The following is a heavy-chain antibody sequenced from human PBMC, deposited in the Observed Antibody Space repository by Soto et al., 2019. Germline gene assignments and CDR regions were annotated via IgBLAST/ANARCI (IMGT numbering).Heavy chain of an antibody. CDR3: ARQGSDYGDYEYWFDP. D-gene: IGHD4-17*01. V-gene: IGHV4-39*01. J-gene: IGHJ5*02. Sequence: PSETLSLTCTVSGGSISSSSYYWGWIRQPPGKGLEWIGSIYYSGSTYYNPSLKSRVTISVDTSKNQFSLKLSSVTAADTAVYYCARQGSDYGDYEYWFDPWGQGTLVTVSS. CDR1: GGSISSSSYY. CDR2: IYYSGST.